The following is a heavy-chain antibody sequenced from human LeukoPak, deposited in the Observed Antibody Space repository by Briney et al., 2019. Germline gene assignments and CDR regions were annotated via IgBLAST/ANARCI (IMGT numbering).Heavy chain of an antibody. V-gene: IGHV4-39*07. CDR2: IYYSGST. CDR1: GGSISSSSYY. J-gene: IGHJ4*02. Sequence: SETLSLTCTVSGGSISSSSYYWGWIRQPPGKGLEWIGSIYYSGSTYYNPSLKSRVTISVDTSKNQFSLKLSSVTAADTAVYYCARSYYYDSSGYWDYFDYWGQGTLVTVSS. D-gene: IGHD3-22*01. CDR3: ARSYYYDSSGYWDYFDY.